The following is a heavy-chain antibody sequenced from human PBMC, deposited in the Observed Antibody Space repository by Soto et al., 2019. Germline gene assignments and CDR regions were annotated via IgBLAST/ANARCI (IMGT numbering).Heavy chain of an antibody. CDR2: MNPNSGNT. CDR3: ARGRFESSSWYYDY. Sequence: ASVKVSCKASGYTFTSYDINWVRQATGQGLEWMGWMNPNSGNTGYAQKFQGRVTMTRNTSISTAYMELSSLRSEDTAVYYCARGRFESSSWYYDYWGQGTLVTSPQ. CDR1: GYTFTSYD. V-gene: IGHV1-8*01. D-gene: IGHD6-13*01. J-gene: IGHJ4*02.